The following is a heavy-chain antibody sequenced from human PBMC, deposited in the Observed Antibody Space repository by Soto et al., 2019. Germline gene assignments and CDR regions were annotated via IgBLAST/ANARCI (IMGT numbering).Heavy chain of an antibody. CDR3: GRAYNWKYM. J-gene: IGHJ4*02. V-gene: IGHV2-5*01. CDR1: GFSLNTIGVG. Sequence: QITLKESGPTLVKPTQTLMLTCSFSGFSLNTIGVGVGWIHQAPGKGLEWLANIYWHDDKRYNPSLEGRLTITKDTSKNQVVLTMTNMDPVDTATYYCGRAYNWKYMWGQGILVTVSS. CDR2: IYWHDDK. D-gene: IGHD1-7*01.